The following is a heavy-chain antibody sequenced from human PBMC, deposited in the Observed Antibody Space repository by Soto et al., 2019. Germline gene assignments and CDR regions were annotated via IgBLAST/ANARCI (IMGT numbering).Heavy chain of an antibody. CDR1: GFTFSSYA. J-gene: IGHJ5*02. Sequence: VGSLRLSCAASGFTFSSYAMHWVRQAPGKGLEWVAVISYDGSNKYYADSVKGRFTISRDNSKNTLYLQMNSLRAEDTAVYYCARENCSGGSCYSRGFDPWGQGTLVTVSS. V-gene: IGHV3-30-3*01. CDR3: ARENCSGGSCYSRGFDP. D-gene: IGHD2-15*01. CDR2: ISYDGSNK.